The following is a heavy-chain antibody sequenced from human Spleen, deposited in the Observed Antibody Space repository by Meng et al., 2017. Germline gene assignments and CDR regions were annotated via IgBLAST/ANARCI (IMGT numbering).Heavy chain of an antibody. CDR3: ARDSMNYYDTTGYRYFDY. CDR2: IYTSGST. V-gene: IGHV4-4*07. CDR1: GGSISSYY. D-gene: IGHD3-22*01. Sequence: GSLRLSCTVSGGSISSYYWSWLRQPAGKGLEWIGRIYTSGSTNYNPSLKSRVTMSVDTSKNHFSLKLSAVTAADTAVYYCARDSMNYYDTTGYRYFDYWGQGTLVTVSS. J-gene: IGHJ4*02.